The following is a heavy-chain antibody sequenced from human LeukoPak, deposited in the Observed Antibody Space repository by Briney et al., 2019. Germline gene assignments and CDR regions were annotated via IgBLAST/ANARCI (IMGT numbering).Heavy chain of an antibody. D-gene: IGHD6-13*01. V-gene: IGHV3-64*02. CDR3: ARAEVPYSSSWYYYGMDV. J-gene: IGHJ6*04. Sequence: PGGSLRLSCAASGFTFSSYAMHWVRQAPGKGLEYVSAVSSNGGSTYYADSVKGRFTISRDNSKNTLYLQMGSLRAEDMAVYYCARAEVPYSSSWYYYGMDVWGKRTTDTVSS. CDR1: GFTFSSYA. CDR2: VSSNGGST.